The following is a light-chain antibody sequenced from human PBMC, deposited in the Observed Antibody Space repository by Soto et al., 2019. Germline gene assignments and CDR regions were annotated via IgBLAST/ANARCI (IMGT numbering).Light chain of an antibody. CDR1: SSDVGGYNY. J-gene: IGLJ2*01. CDR2: DVS. Sequence: QSALTQPASVSGSPGQSITISCTGTSSDVGGYNYVSWYQQHPGKAPKLMIYDVSNRPSGVSNRFSGSKSGNTASLTISGLQAEYEADYYCSSYTRSSTRVFGRAAKLTVL. V-gene: IGLV2-14*01. CDR3: SSYTRSSTRV.